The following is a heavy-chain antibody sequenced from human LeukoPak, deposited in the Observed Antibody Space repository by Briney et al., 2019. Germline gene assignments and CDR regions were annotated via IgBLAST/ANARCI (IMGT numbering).Heavy chain of an antibody. Sequence: QSGGSLRLSCAASGFTFTTYGMVWVRQAPGKGLEWVAFIRYDGSNKYYADSVKGRFTISRDNSKNTLYLQMNSLRAEDTAVYYCAKGVRGRYFDWLFGYMDVWGKGTTVTVSS. V-gene: IGHV3-30*02. J-gene: IGHJ6*03. CDR1: GFTFTTYG. CDR3: AKGVRGRYFDWLFGYMDV. D-gene: IGHD3-9*01. CDR2: IRYDGSNK.